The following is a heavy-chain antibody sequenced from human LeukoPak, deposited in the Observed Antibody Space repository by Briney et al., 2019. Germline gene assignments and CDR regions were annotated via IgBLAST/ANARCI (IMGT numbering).Heavy chain of an antibody. CDR2: INHSGST. CDR3: ARRVRYDYVWGSYRSQGVDY. CDR1: GGSFSGYY. D-gene: IGHD3-16*02. Sequence: PSETLSLTCAVYGGSFSGYYWSWIRQPPGKGLEWIGEINHSGSTSYNPSLKSRVTISVDTSKNQFSLTLSSVTAADTAVYYCARRVRYDYVWGSYRSQGVDYWGQGTLVTVSS. V-gene: IGHV4-34*01. J-gene: IGHJ4*02.